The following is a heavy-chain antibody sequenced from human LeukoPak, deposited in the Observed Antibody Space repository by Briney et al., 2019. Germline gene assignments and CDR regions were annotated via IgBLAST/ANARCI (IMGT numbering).Heavy chain of an antibody. CDR2: ISWDGGST. Sequence: GGSLRLSCAASGFTFDDYTMHWVRQAPGKGLEWVSLISWDGGSTYYADSVKGRFTISRDNSKNSLYLQMNSLRTEDTALYYCAKDMGAALGFGYWGQGTLVTVSS. CDR1: GFTFDDYT. CDR3: AKDMGAALGFGY. V-gene: IGHV3-43*01. J-gene: IGHJ4*02. D-gene: IGHD6-6*01.